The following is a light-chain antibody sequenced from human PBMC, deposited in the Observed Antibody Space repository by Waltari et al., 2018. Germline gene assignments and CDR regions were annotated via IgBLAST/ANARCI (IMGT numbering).Light chain of an antibody. V-gene: IGKV1-5*03. Sequence: DIQMTQSPSTLSASIGDRVTITCRASQNINNALAWYQQKPGQVPKVLIYEASTLESGVPSRFSGSGSGTEFTLTIDSLQPDDFATYYCQQFKTYSPTFGQGTKVQI. J-gene: IGKJ1*01. CDR2: EAS. CDR1: QNINNA. CDR3: QQFKTYSPT.